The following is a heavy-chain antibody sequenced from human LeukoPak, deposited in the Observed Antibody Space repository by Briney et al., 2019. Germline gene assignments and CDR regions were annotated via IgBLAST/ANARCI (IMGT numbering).Heavy chain of an antibody. CDR3: AKDMGYSSGEGIFDY. V-gene: IGHV3-43*01. CDR2: ISWDGGST. CDR1: AFTFSRYW. J-gene: IGHJ4*02. D-gene: IGHD6-19*01. Sequence: GGSLRLSCAASAFTFSRYWTTWVRQAPGKGLEWVSLISWDGGSTYYADSVKGRFTISRDNSKNSLYPQMNSLRTEDTALYYCAKDMGYSSGEGIFDYWGQGTLVTVSS.